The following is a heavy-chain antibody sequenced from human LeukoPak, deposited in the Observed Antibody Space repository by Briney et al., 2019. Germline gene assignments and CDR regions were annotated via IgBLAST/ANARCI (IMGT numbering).Heavy chain of an antibody. V-gene: IGHV4-30-2*01. J-gene: IGHJ4*02. D-gene: IGHD2-21*01. Sequence: SETLSLTCTVSGGSISSGGYYWSWIRQPPGKGLEWIGYIYHSGSIYYNPSLKSRVTISVDRSKNQFSLKLSSVTAADTAVYYCARDGGPLEVIFDYWGQGTLVTVSS. CDR1: GGSISSGGYY. CDR2: IYHSGSI. CDR3: ARDGGPLEVIFDY.